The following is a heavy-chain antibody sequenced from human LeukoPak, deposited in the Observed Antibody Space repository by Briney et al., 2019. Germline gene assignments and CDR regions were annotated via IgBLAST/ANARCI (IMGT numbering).Heavy chain of an antibody. CDR3: ANGGYCSSTSCYPKWFDP. J-gene: IGHJ5*02. CDR1: GGSISNYY. V-gene: IGHV4-59*01. D-gene: IGHD2-2*01. CDR2: NYYSGST. Sequence: PSETLSLTCTVSGGSISNYYWTRIRQPPGKGLEWIGYNYYSGSTNYNPSLKSRVTISVDTSKNQFSLKLRSVTAADTAVYYCANGGYCSSTSCYPKWFDPWGQGTLVTVSS.